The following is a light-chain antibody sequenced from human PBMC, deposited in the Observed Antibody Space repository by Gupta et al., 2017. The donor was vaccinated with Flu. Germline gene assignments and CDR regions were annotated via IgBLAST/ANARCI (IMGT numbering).Light chain of an antibody. CDR3: AAWDVSLSSYV. CDR2: RSN. CDR1: VSNY. V-gene: IGLV1-47*01. Sequence: VSNYVYWYQQRPGTAPKLLSYRSNQRPSGVPDRFSGSKSGSSASLAISRLRSEDEADYYCAAWDVSLSSYVFGTGTKVTVL. J-gene: IGLJ1*01.